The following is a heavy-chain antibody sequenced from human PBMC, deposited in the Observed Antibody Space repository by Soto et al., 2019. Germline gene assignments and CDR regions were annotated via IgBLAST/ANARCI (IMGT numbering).Heavy chain of an antibody. CDR3: AREVGATLNGFDP. Sequence: QVQLVQSGAEVKKPVSSVKVSCKASGGTFTTYAITWVRQAPGQGLEWMGGIIPIFGTANYAQKFQGRVTITADESTSTASMHLSSLISDDTAVYYCAREVGATLNGFDPWGKGNLVTVSS. CDR1: GGTFTTYA. V-gene: IGHV1-69*01. D-gene: IGHD1-26*01. CDR2: IIPIFGTA. J-gene: IGHJ5*02.